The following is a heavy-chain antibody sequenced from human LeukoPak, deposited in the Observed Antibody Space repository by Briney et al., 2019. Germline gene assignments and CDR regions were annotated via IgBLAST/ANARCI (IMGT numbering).Heavy chain of an antibody. V-gene: IGHV3-30*02. CDR3: ARDMEYSSSWVYGMDV. Sequence: GGSLRLSCAASGFTFRNYGMHWVRQAPGKGLEWVAFIRYDGTNKHYADSVKGRFTISRDNSKNTLYLQMNSLRDEDTAVYYCARDMEYSSSWVYGMDVWGQGTTVTVSS. CDR2: IRYDGTNK. D-gene: IGHD6-13*01. CDR1: GFTFRNYG. J-gene: IGHJ6*02.